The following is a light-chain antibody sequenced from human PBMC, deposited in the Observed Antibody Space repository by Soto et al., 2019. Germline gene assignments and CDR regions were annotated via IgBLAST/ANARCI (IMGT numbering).Light chain of an antibody. CDR1: QSVSSSS. V-gene: IGKV3-20*01. CDR3: LQFDNSPLYT. CDR2: GAS. J-gene: IGKJ2*01. Sequence: EIVLTQSPGTLSLSPGERATLSCRASQSVSSSSITWYQQKPGQAPRLLIYGASTRATGIPDRFSGSGSATDFSLTISRLEPEDFAVYYCLQFDNSPLYTFGQGTKVEIK.